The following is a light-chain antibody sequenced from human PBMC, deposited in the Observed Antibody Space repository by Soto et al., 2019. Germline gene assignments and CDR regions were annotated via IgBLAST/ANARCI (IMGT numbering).Light chain of an antibody. CDR2: GAS. V-gene: IGKV3-20*01. J-gene: IGKJ3*01. CDR1: ESVGSRY. CDR3: QQYGSLPLFT. Sequence: ESVLTQSPGTLSLSPGERATLSCRASESVGSRYLAWYQQKPGQAPRLLIYGASSRATGIPDRFSGSGSGTDFTLNISRLEPEDSAVYYCQQYGSLPLFTFGPGTKVDI.